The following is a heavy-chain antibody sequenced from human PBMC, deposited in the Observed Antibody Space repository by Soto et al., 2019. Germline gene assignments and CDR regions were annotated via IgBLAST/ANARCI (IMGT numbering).Heavy chain of an antibody. CDR2: ISGSGGST. J-gene: IGHJ6*03. CDR3: AKNRGYAWFGYLDV. D-gene: IGHD5-12*01. CDR1: GFTFSSYA. V-gene: IGHV3-23*01. Sequence: EVQLLESGGGLVQPGGSLRLSCAASGFTFSSYAMSWVRQAPGKGLEWVSAISGSGGSTYYADSVKGRFTISRDNSKNPLYLQMNSLRAEDTAVYYCAKNRGYAWFGYLDVWGKGTTVTVSS.